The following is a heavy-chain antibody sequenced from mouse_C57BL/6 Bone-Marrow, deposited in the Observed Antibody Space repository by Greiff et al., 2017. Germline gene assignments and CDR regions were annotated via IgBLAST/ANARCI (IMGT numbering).Heavy chain of an antibody. CDR3: AQYYYGSSYEAMDY. D-gene: IGHD1-1*01. Sequence: QVQLQQSGAELARPGASVKLSCKASGYTFTSYGISWVKQRTGQGLEWIGEIYPRSGNTYYNEKVKGKATLTADKSSSTAYMELRSLTSEDSAVYFCAQYYYGSSYEAMDYWGQGTSVTVSS. V-gene: IGHV1-81*01. CDR1: GYTFTSYG. J-gene: IGHJ4*01. CDR2: IYPRSGNT.